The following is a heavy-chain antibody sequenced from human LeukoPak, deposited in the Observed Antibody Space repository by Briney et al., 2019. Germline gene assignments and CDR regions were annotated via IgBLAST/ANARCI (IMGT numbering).Heavy chain of an antibody. CDR1: GFTFDDYG. D-gene: IGHD3-22*01. V-gene: IGHV3-74*01. Sequence: GGSLRLSCAASGFTFDDYGMSWVRQAPGKGLVWVSRINSDGSSTSYADSVKGRFTISRDNAKNTLYLQMNSLRAEDTAVYYCASLLDPSVVISYHFDYWGQGTLVTVSS. CDR3: ASLLDPSVVISYHFDY. J-gene: IGHJ4*02. CDR2: INSDGSST.